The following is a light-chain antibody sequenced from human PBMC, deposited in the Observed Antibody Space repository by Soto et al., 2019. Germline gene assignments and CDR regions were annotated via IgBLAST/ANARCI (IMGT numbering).Light chain of an antibody. CDR1: QSVLHRSSNKNF. CDR3: QHYYNTPWT. CDR2: WAS. Sequence: DIVMTQSPDSLAVSLGERATVNCKSSQSVLHRSSNKNFLAWYQQKPGQPPKLLISWASTRESGVPDRFSGSGSETDFALTISSLQAEDVSVYFCQHYYNTPWTFGQRTKVEIK. J-gene: IGKJ1*01. V-gene: IGKV4-1*01.